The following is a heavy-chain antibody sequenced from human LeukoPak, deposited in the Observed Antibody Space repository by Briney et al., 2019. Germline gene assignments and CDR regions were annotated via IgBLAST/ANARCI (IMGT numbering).Heavy chain of an antibody. CDR2: FDPEDGET. CDR3: ATFGWDSGSYPFDY. V-gene: IGHV1-24*01. D-gene: IGHD1-26*01. Sequence: ASVNVSCTVSGYTLTELSMHWVRQAPGKGLEWMGGFDPEDGETIYAQKFQGRVTMTEDTSTDTAYMELSSLRSEDTAVYYCATFGWDSGSYPFDYWGQGTLVTVSS. J-gene: IGHJ4*02. CDR1: GYTLTELS.